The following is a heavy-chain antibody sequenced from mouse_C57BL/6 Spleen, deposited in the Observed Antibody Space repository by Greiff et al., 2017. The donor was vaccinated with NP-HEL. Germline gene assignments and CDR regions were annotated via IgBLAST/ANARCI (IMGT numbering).Heavy chain of an antibody. CDR3: ARKDGSSYRAMDY. D-gene: IGHD1-1*01. CDR1: GYTLTSYD. J-gene: IGHJ4*01. V-gene: IGHV1-85*01. Sequence: VQLQQSGPELVKPGASVKLSCKASGYTLTSYDINWVKQRPGQGLEWIGWIYPRDGSTKYNEKFKGKATLTVDTSSSTAYMELHSLASEDSAVYFCARKDGSSYRAMDYWGQGTSVTVSS. CDR2: IYPRDGST.